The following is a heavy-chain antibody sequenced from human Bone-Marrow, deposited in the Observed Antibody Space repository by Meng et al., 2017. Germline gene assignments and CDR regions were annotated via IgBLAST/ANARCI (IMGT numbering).Heavy chain of an antibody. D-gene: IGHD3-22*01. CDR2: IWYDGSNK. CDR3: AREFYYYDSSGYSGGWFDP. J-gene: IGHJ5*02. Sequence: GESLKISCAASGFAFSSYGMHWVRQAPGKGLEWVAVIWYDGSNKYYADSVKGRFTISRDNSKNTLYLQMNSLRAEDTAVYYCAREFYYYDSSGYSGGWFDPWGQGTLVTVSS. CDR1: GFAFSSYG. V-gene: IGHV3-33*01.